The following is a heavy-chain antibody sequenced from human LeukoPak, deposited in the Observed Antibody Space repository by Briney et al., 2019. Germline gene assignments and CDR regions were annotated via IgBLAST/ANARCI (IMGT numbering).Heavy chain of an antibody. D-gene: IGHD6-13*01. CDR2: ISSSSSYI. CDR1: GFTFSSYS. J-gene: IGHJ4*02. V-gene: IGHV3-21*01. Sequence: PGGSLRLSCAASGFTFSSYSMNWVRQAPGKGLEWVSSISSSSSYIYYADSVKGRFTISRDNAKNSLYLQMNSLRAEDTAVYYCARAPPYFSYSSSWYLFDYWGQGTLVTVSS. CDR3: ARAPPYFSYSSSWYLFDY.